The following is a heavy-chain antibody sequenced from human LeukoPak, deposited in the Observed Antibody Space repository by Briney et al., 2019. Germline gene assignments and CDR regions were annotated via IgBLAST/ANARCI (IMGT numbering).Heavy chain of an antibody. D-gene: IGHD6-13*01. CDR1: GFTFNSYA. J-gene: IGHJ4*02. CDR2: ISGSGGST. V-gene: IGHV3-23*01. Sequence: GGSLRLSCAASGFTFNSYAMSWVRQAPGKGLEWVSGISGSGGSTYYADSVKGRFTISRDNSKNTLYLQMNSLRAEDTALYYCAKDPVFGYSSSKYYLNYWGQGTLVTVSS. CDR3: AKDPVFGYSSSKYYLNY.